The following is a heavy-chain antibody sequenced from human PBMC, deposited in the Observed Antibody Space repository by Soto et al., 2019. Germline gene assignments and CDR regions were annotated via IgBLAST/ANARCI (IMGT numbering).Heavy chain of an antibody. J-gene: IGHJ5*02. V-gene: IGHV4-59*01. Sequence: PSETLSLTCTVSGGSISPYYWTWIRQPPGKGLEWIGYIYYSGNTNYNPSLKSRVTISVDTSKNQFSLKLSSVTAAVTAMYYCARLPWADYGGIFDPWGQGTLVTVSS. CDR3: ARLPWADYGGIFDP. CDR1: GGSISPYY. CDR2: IYYSGNT. D-gene: IGHD4-17*01.